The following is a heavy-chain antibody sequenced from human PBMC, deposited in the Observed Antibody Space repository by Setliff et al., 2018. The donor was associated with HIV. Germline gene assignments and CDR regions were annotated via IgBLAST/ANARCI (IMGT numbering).Heavy chain of an antibody. CDR1: GGIFNNNA. Sequence: GASVKVSCKASGGIFNNNAISWVRQAPGQGLEWMGGIIPMFATAKYARKFQGRVTITADESTTTAYMELSSLRFEDTAVYFCARGLTSMVRGVFLYWGLGTLVTVSS. J-gene: IGHJ4*02. V-gene: IGHV1-69*13. CDR2: IIPMFATA. CDR3: ARGLTSMVRGVFLY. D-gene: IGHD3-10*01.